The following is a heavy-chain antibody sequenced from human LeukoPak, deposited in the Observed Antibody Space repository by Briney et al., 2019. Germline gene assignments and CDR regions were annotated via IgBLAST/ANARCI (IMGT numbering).Heavy chain of an antibody. Sequence: SETLSLTCTVSGGSISHYYWSWIRQSPGKGPEWIGYVSNSGTTNYRPSLRGRVTVSVDTSQNRVSLKLTSMTAADTGLYYCARHHSSAYPFDYWGQGTLVTVSS. D-gene: IGHD3-22*01. J-gene: IGHJ4*02. V-gene: IGHV4-59*08. CDR1: GGSISHYY. CDR2: VSNSGTT. CDR3: ARHHSSAYPFDY.